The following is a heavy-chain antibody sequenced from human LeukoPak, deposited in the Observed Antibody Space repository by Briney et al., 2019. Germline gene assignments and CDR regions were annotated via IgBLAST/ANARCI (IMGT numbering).Heavy chain of an antibody. CDR2: IIPIFGTA. CDR3: ARVASHGDYDYFDY. V-gene: IGHV1-69*05. D-gene: IGHD4-17*01. J-gene: IGHJ4*02. Sequence: SVKVSCKASGGTFSSYAISWVRQAPGQGLEWMGRIIPIFGTANYAQKFQGRVTITTDESTSTAYMGLSSLRSEDTAVYYCARVASHGDYDYFDYWGQGTLVTVSS. CDR1: GGTFSSYA.